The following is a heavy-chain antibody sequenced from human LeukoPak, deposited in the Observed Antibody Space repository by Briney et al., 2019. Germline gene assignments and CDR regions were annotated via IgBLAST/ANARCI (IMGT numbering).Heavy chain of an antibody. V-gene: IGHV3-30*04. CDR1: GFTFSSYA. CDR2: ISYDGSNK. D-gene: IGHD2-2*01. Sequence: GGSLRLSCAASGFTFSSYAMHWVRQAPGKGLEWVADISYDGSNKYYADSVKGRFTISRDNSKNALYLQMNSLRAEDTAVYYCARDVLPARVVVPALPPDYWGQGTLVTVSS. CDR3: ARDVLPARVVVPALPPDY. J-gene: IGHJ4*02.